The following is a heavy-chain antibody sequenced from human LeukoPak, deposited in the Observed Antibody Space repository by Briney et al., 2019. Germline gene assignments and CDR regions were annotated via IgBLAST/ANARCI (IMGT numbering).Heavy chain of an antibody. CDR3: AKDFQDYGDGY. CDR1: GFTFSSYG. V-gene: IGHV3-23*01. CDR2: ISGSGGST. D-gene: IGHD4-17*01. J-gene: IGHJ4*02. Sequence: GSLRLSCAASGFTFSSYGINWVRQAPGKGLEWVSAISGSGGSTYYADSVKGRFTISRDNSKNTLYLQMNSLRAEDTAVYYCAKDFQDYGDGYWGQGTLVTVSS.